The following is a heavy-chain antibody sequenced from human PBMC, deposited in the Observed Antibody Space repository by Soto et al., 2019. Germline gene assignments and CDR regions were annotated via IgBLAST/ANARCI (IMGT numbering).Heavy chain of an antibody. Sequence: GGSLRLSCAASGFTFDDYGMSWVRQAPGKGLEWVSGINWNGGSTGYADSVKGRFTISRDNAKNSPYLQMNSLRAEDTALYHCAREAGCSGGSCYSWGARGYYMDVWGKGTTVTVSS. D-gene: IGHD2-15*01. V-gene: IGHV3-20*01. CDR2: INWNGGST. CDR1: GFTFDDYG. J-gene: IGHJ6*03. CDR3: AREAGCSGGSCYSWGARGYYMDV.